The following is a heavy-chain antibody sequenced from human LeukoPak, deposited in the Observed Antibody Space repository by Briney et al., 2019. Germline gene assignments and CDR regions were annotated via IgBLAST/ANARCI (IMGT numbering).Heavy chain of an antibody. Sequence: AXVKVSCKASGYTFSSYYFHWVRQAPGQGLEYMGIIIPDGGITSYPQKFQGRVTMTRDTSTSTVYMELSSLTSEDTAVYYCAREIPRAYYFDYWSQGTLVTVSS. D-gene: IGHD2-21*01. CDR3: AREIPRAYYFDY. V-gene: IGHV1-46*01. CDR2: IIPDGGIT. J-gene: IGHJ4*02. CDR1: GYTFSSYY.